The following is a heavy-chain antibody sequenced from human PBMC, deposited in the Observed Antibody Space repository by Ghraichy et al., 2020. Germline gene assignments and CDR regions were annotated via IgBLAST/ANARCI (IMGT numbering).Heavy chain of an antibody. J-gene: IGHJ4*02. CDR2: IYYSGST. D-gene: IGHD3-22*01. V-gene: IGHV4-39*01. Sequence: SETLSLTCTVSGGSISSSSYYWGWIRQPPGKGLEWIGSIYYSGSTYYNPSLKSRVTISVDTSKNQFSLKLSSVTAAYTAVYYCASQTPYYYDSSGYYGDVGYYFDYWGQGTLVTVSS. CDR1: GGSISSSSYY. CDR3: ASQTPYYYDSSGYYGDVGYYFDY.